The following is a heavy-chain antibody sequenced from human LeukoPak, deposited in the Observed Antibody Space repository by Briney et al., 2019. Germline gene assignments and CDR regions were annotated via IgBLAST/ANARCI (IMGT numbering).Heavy chain of an antibody. J-gene: IGHJ4*02. D-gene: IGHD1-26*01. CDR3: ARGVGAIEK. CDR1: GDSISNDNW. Sequence: SETLSLTCAVSGDSISNDNWWSWVRQPPGKGLEWIGSIYHSGSTYYNPSLKSRVTISVDTSKNQFSLKLSSVTAADTAVYYCARGVGAIEKWGQGTLVTVSS. V-gene: IGHV4-38-2*01. CDR2: IYHSGST.